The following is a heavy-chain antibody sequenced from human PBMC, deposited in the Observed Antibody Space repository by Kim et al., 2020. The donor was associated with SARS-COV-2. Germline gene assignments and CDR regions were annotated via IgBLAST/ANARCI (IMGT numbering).Heavy chain of an antibody. D-gene: IGHD5-12*01. J-gene: IGHJ2*01. CDR2: IHNSGTT. CDR3: ARGVLATNGGDWYFDL. V-gene: IGHV4-59*13. Sequence: SETLSLTCTVSGGSIGNNYWSWIRQPPGKGLEWIGYIHNSGTTNYNPSPKSRVTISADTAKKQFSLMLTSVTAAATAVYYCARGVLATNGGDWYFDLWGR. CDR1: GGSIGNNY.